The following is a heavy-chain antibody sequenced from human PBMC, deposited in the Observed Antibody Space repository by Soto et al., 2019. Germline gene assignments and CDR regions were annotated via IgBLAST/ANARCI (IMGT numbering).Heavy chain of an antibody. CDR1: GFTFSSYA. Sequence: GGSLRLSCAASGFTFSSYAMSWVRQAPGKGLEWVSAISGSGGSTYYADSVKGRFTISRDNSKNTLYLQMNSLRAEDTAVYYCATEGYYDSSGYSPQLGFDPWGQGTLVTVSS. CDR3: ATEGYYDSSGYSPQLGFDP. V-gene: IGHV3-23*01. J-gene: IGHJ5*02. CDR2: ISGSGGST. D-gene: IGHD3-22*01.